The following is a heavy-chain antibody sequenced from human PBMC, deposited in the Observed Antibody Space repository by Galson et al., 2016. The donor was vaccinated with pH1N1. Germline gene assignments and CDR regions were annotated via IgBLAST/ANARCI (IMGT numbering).Heavy chain of an antibody. CDR3: VREGDTTGYSSGSKFDY. CDR1: GFTFSDHY. D-gene: IGHD6-19*01. Sequence: SLRLSCAASGFTFSDHYMDWVRQAPGKGLEWVGRIRNKPNSYTTEYAASVRGRFTISRDDSKKSLYLQMNSLKIEDTAVYFCVREGDTTGYSSGSKFDYWGQGTLVTVSS. V-gene: IGHV3-72*01. CDR2: IRNKPNSYTT. J-gene: IGHJ4*02.